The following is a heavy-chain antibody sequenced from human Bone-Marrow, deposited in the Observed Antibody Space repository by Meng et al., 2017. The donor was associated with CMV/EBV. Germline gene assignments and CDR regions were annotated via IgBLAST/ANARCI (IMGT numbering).Heavy chain of an antibody. D-gene: IGHD3-10*01. CDR1: GGFCSGYY. V-gene: IGHV4-34*01. CDR2: INHSGST. Sequence: QVELQQGGEGLLQPSETLSRTCVVDGGFCSGYYWTWIRQPPGKGLGWIGDINHSGSTNYKASLKSRLNISVDTSKNQVSLKLNSVTAADTAVYYCARGLFRDLGELFYGWFDPWGQGTLVTVSS. J-gene: IGHJ5*02. CDR3: ARGLFRDLGELFYGWFDP.